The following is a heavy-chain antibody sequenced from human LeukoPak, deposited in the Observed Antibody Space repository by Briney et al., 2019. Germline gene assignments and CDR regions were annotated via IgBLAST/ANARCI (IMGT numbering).Heavy chain of an antibody. CDR2: VYSSGIT. J-gene: IGHJ6*03. Sequence: SETLSLTCTVSGGFINNYWSWIRQPAGKGLEWIGRVYSSGITNYNPSLKSRITMSVDTSKNQFSLKLTSVTAADTAVYYCARYNGFDRGYYYYMDLWGKGTTVTVSS. CDR1: GGFINNY. V-gene: IGHV4-4*07. D-gene: IGHD1-14*01. CDR3: ARYNGFDRGYYYYMDL.